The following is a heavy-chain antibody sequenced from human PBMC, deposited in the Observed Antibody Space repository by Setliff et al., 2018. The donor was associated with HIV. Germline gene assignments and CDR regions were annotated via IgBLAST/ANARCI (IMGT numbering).Heavy chain of an antibody. CDR2: INQDGSEK. V-gene: IGHV3-7*03. D-gene: IGHD6-6*01. J-gene: IGHJ5*01. Sequence: GGSLRLSCAAPGFSFSNYWMNWVRQVPGKGLEWVANINQDGSEKKYVDSMKGRLTISRDNAKNSLYLQMTSLRAEDTALYFCARDPRTDSSYAWFDSWGQGTLVTVSS. CDR3: ARDPRTDSSYAWFDS. CDR1: GFSFSNYW.